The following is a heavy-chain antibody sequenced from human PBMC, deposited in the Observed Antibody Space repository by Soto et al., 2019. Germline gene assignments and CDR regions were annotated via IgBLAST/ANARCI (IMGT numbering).Heavy chain of an antibody. Sequence: QVQLVESGGGVVQPGRSLRLSCAASGFTFSSYAMHWVRQAPGKGLEWVAVISYDGSDKYYADSVKGRFTISRDNSKNTLYLQMNSLRAEDTAVYYCARYIVMVTATYAFDIWGQGTIVTVSS. CDR3: ARYIVMVTATYAFDI. CDR2: ISYDGSDK. J-gene: IGHJ3*02. CDR1: GFTFSSYA. V-gene: IGHV3-30-3*01. D-gene: IGHD2-21*02.